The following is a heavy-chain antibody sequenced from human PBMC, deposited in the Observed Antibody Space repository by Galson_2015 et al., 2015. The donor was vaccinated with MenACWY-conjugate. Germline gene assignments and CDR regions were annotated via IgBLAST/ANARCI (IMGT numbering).Heavy chain of an antibody. CDR3: ARDPTRSSSSSDY. CDR1: GFTFSSYS. Sequence: SLRLSCAASGFTFSSYSMNWVRQAPGKGLEWVSYISSSSSTIYYADSVKGRFTISRDNAKNSLYLQMNSLRAEDTAVYYCARDPTRSSSSSDYWGQGTLVTVSS. CDR2: ISSSSSTI. D-gene: IGHD6-6*01. V-gene: IGHV3-48*01. J-gene: IGHJ4*02.